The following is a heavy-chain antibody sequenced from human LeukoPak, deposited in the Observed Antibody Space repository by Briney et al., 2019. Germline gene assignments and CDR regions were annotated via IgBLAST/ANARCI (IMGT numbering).Heavy chain of an antibody. Sequence: GGSLRLSCAPSGFTFSSYWMSWVRQAPGKGLEWVANIRQHGSEKYYVDSGKGRFTISRDNAKNSLYLQMNSLRAEDTAVYYCARAPGYQLLPGYFYYMDVWGKGTTVTVSS. J-gene: IGHJ6*03. V-gene: IGHV3-7*01. CDR2: IRQHGSEK. CDR1: GFTFSSYW. D-gene: IGHD2-2*01. CDR3: ARAPGYQLLPGYFYYMDV.